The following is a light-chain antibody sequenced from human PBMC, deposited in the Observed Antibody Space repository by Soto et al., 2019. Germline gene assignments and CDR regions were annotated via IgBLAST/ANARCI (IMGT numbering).Light chain of an antibody. Sequence: QSALTQPASVSGSPGQSITISCTGTSSDVGGYDYVSWFVQHPGKAPKLLIYEVTNRPSGVSNRFSGSKSGNTASLTISGLQTEDEADYYCSSFGDVNTVLFGGGTKVTVL. CDR3: SSFGDVNTVL. V-gene: IGLV2-14*01. CDR2: EVT. CDR1: SSDVGGYDY. J-gene: IGLJ2*01.